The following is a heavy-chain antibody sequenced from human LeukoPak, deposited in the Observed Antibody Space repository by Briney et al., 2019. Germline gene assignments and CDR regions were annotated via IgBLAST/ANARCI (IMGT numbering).Heavy chain of an antibody. Sequence: GGSLRLSCAASGFTLSSYAMSWVRQAPGKGLEWVLGISGSGGSTYDADSVKGRFTISRDNSKNTLYLQMNSLRAEDTAVYYCAKGVLSNQNFDYWGQGTLVTVSS. J-gene: IGHJ4*02. CDR3: AKGVLSNQNFDY. CDR2: ISGSGGST. D-gene: IGHD2-2*01. V-gene: IGHV3-23*01. CDR1: GFTLSSYA.